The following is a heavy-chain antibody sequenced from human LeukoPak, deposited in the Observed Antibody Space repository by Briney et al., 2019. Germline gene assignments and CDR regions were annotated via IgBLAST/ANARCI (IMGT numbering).Heavy chain of an antibody. Sequence: GGSLRLSCTASGFTFSTYATHWVRQAPGKGLEYVSGISGNGRSTFYGSSVKGRFTVSRDNSKDTLYLQMGSLRAEDMAVYYCTRDIGRLRGDAFDFWGQGTMVTVSS. D-gene: IGHD2-15*01. J-gene: IGHJ3*01. V-gene: IGHV3-64*01. CDR2: ISGNGRST. CDR3: TRDIGRLRGDAFDF. CDR1: GFTFSTYA.